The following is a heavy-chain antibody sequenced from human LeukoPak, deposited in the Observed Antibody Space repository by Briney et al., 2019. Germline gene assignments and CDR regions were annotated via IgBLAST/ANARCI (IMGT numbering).Heavy chain of an antibody. CDR3: AGTYDSSGYYPDKVDY. CDR2: ISYDGSNK. Sequence: GGSLRLSCAASGFTFSSYGMQWVRQAPGKGLEWVAVISYDGSNKYYADSVKGRFTISRDNSKNTLYLQMNSLRAEDTAVYYCAGTYDSSGYYPDKVDYWGQGTLVTVSS. V-gene: IGHV3-30*03. J-gene: IGHJ4*02. CDR1: GFTFSSYG. D-gene: IGHD3-22*01.